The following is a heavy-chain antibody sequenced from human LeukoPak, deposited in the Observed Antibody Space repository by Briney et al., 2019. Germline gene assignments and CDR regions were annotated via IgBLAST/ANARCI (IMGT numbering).Heavy chain of an antibody. V-gene: IGHV4-4*07. Sequence: PSETLSLTCSVSGGSISSYYWSWIRQPAGKGLEWIGRIYTSGSTNYNPSLKSRVTMSVDTSKNQFSLKLSSVTAADTAVYYCARDRYYYDSSRYRFDYWGRGTLVTVSS. CDR1: GGSISSYY. CDR3: ARDRYYYDSSRYRFDY. J-gene: IGHJ4*02. D-gene: IGHD3-22*01. CDR2: IYTSGST.